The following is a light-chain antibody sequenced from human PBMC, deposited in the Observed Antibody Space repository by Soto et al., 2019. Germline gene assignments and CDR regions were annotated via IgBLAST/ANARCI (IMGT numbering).Light chain of an antibody. V-gene: IGKV1-5*01. CDR1: QSVSGW. CDR3: QQYETFSGT. Sequence: QAPSTPSASVGDTVTVTCRASQSVSGWLAWYQQKPGEAPKLLIYDASALPRGVPSRFSGSGSGTKFTLTIASLQPDDFATYYCQQYETFSGTFGPGTKVDIK. J-gene: IGKJ1*01. CDR2: DAS.